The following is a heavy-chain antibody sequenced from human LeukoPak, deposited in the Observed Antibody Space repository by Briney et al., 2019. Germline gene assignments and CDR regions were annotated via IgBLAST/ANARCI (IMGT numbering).Heavy chain of an antibody. V-gene: IGHV3-9*01. Sequence: PGRSLRLSCAASGFTFDDYAMPWVRHAPGKGLEWVSGISWNSGSIGYADSVKGRFTISRDNAKNSLYLQMNSLRAEDTALYYCAKGYYYDSSGYYFDYWGQGTLVTVSS. CDR3: AKGYYYDSSGYYFDY. J-gene: IGHJ4*02. CDR1: GFTFDDYA. D-gene: IGHD3-22*01. CDR2: ISWNSGSI.